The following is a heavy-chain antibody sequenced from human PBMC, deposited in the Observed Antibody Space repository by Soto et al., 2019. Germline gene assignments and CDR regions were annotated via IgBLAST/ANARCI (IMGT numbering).Heavy chain of an antibody. Sequence: GGSLRLSCAASGFTFSNYWMNWVRQGPGKGLMWVSRINSDGSTTNYADSVKGRFTISRDNARNTVHLQMNSLRAEDTAVYYCARDQPGYSYGYGLGYWGQGTLVTVSS. V-gene: IGHV3-74*01. CDR3: ARDQPGYSYGYGLGY. D-gene: IGHD5-18*01. CDR2: INSDGSTT. CDR1: GFTFSNYW. J-gene: IGHJ4*02.